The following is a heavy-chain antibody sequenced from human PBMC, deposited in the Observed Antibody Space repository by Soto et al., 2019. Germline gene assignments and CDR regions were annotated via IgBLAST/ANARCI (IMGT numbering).Heavy chain of an antibody. CDR1: GFTFSSYA. CDR2: ISGSGGST. D-gene: IGHD5-18*01. V-gene: IGHV3-23*01. J-gene: IGHJ4*02. CDR3: AKDLLRSRFTFRRYSYGPGH. Sequence: GGSLSLSCGASGFTFSSYAMSWVRQAPGKGLEWVSAISGSGGSTYYADSVKGRFTISRDNSKNTLYLQMNSLRAEDTAVYYCAKDLLRSRFTFRRYSYGPGHWGQGTQVTVSS.